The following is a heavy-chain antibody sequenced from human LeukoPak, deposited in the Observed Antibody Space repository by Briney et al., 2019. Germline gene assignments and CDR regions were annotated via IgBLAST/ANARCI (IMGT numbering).Heavy chain of an antibody. CDR3: ARDRMGPSSYNWFDP. Sequence: GGSLRLASAADAFTLSSYSMNWVRQAQGKVLEWVSSISSSSRYIYYADSVKGRFTISRDNAKNSLYLQMNSLRAEDTAVYYCARDRMGPSSYNWFDPWGQGTLVTVSS. CDR1: AFTLSSYS. J-gene: IGHJ5*02. V-gene: IGHV3-21*01. D-gene: IGHD2-8*01. CDR2: ISSSSRYI.